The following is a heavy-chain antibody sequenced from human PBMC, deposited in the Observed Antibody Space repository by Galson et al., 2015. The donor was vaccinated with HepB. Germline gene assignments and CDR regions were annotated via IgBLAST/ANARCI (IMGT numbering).Heavy chain of an antibody. CDR3: AHDSPGGTGFDY. V-gene: IGHV2-5*02. CDR1: GFSLSTNEVG. CDR2: IYGDDNK. Sequence: ALVKPTQTLTLTCTFSGFSLSTNEVGVAWIRQPPGKALEWLALIYGDDNKRYSTSLRSRLTITKGPSRNQVVLTMTNMDPVDTASYYCAHDSPGGTGFDYWGQGTLVTVSS. D-gene: IGHD1-1*01. J-gene: IGHJ4*02.